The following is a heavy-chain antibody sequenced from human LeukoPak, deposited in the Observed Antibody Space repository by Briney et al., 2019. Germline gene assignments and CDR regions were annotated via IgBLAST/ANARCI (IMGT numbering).Heavy chain of an antibody. CDR3: ARAGIVVTGILHYYYYMDV. Sequence: GGSLRLSCVASGFTFSYHDMHGVRQTSGKGLEWVSAIGIAGDTYYSGSVKGRFTISRDNAKNSLYLQMDSLTAGDTAVYHCARAGIVVTGILHYYYYMDVWGKGTTVTVSS. CDR2: IGIAGDT. CDR1: GFTFSYHD. D-gene: IGHD6-19*01. V-gene: IGHV3-13*01. J-gene: IGHJ6*03.